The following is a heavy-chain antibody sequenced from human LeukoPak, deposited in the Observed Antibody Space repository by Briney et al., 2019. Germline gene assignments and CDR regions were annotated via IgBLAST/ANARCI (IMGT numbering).Heavy chain of an antibody. J-gene: IGHJ6*02. CDR3: ARGCHASRSTSCPYYYYYYGMDV. V-gene: IGHV3-7*03. Sequence: GGSLRLSCAASGFTFSSYSMNWVRQAPGKGLEWVANIKQDGSEKYYVDSVKGRFTISRDNAKNSLYLQMNSLRAEDTAVYYCARGCHASRSTSCPYYYYYYGMDVWGQGTTVTVSS. D-gene: IGHD2-2*01. CDR2: IKQDGSEK. CDR1: GFTFSSYS.